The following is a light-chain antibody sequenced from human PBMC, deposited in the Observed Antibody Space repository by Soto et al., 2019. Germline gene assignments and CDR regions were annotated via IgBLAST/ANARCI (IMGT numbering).Light chain of an antibody. CDR3: SSYAGSNNYV. J-gene: IGLJ1*01. V-gene: IGLV2-14*01. CDR2: EVT. Sequence: QSVLTQPASVSGSPGQSITISCTGTSSDVGGYNYVSWFQQHPGKAPKLMIYEVTNRPSGVSSRFSGSKSGNTASLTISGLRSEDEGDYYCSSYAGSNNYVFGTGTKLTVL. CDR1: SSDVGGYNY.